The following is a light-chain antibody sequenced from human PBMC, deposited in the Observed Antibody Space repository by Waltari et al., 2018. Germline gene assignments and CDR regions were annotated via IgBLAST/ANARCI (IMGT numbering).Light chain of an antibody. Sequence: QSALTQPASVSGSPGQSITISCPGTSSDVGGYNYVSWYQQHPGKAPKLMIYDVSQRPAGVHNRFSGCKSGNTASLTNSWLRAEDEADYYCSSYTSSSTHYVVFGGGNKLTVL. CDR2: DVS. CDR3: SSYTSSSTHYVV. J-gene: IGLJ2*01. V-gene: IGLV2-14*03. CDR1: SSDVGGYNY.